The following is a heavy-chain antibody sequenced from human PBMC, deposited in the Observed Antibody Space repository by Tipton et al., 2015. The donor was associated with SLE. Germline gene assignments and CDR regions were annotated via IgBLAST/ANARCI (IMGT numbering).Heavy chain of an antibody. CDR1: GGSISSYY. Sequence: TLFLTCTVSGGSISSYYWSWIRQPPGKGLEWIGYIYYSGSTNYNPSLKSRVTISVDTSKNQFSLKLSSVTAADTAVYYCARGIAAAGSHFEYWGQGTLVTVSS. CDR3: ARGIAAAGSHFEY. V-gene: IGHV4-59*08. J-gene: IGHJ4*02. D-gene: IGHD6-13*01. CDR2: IYYSGST.